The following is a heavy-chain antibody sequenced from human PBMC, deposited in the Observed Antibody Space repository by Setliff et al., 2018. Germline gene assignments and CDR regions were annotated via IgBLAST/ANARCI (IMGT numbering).Heavy chain of an antibody. CDR3: ARTYNFWSGYFDY. Sequence: PSETLSLTCAFYGGSFSGYYWSWIRQPPGKGLEWIGEINHSGSTNNNPSLKSRVTISVDTSKNQFSLKLSSVTAADTAVYYCARTYNFWSGYFDYWGQGTLVTVSS. V-gene: IGHV4-34*01. J-gene: IGHJ4*02. CDR1: GGSFSGYY. CDR2: INHSGST. D-gene: IGHD3-3*01.